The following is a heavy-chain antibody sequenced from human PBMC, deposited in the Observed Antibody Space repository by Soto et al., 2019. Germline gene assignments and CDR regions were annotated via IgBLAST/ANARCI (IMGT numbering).Heavy chain of an antibody. D-gene: IGHD5-18*01. CDR2: IYRSGTT. CDR1: SYSISSCKY. V-gene: IGHV4-38-2*02. CDR3: ARDVWSTAIVKNLVPADVHDH. Sequence: PXESLSVPRPVSSYSISSCKYGSWIRQPPGNGREWIGRIYRSGTTNYNPSLMSRVILSVDTSKNQFSLKLNSVTAADTAVYYCARDVWSTAIVKNLVPADVHDHWGHGILVTSPQ. J-gene: IGHJ5*02.